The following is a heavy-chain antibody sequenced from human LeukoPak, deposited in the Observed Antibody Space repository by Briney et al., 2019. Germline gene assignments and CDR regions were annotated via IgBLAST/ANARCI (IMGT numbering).Heavy chain of an antibody. D-gene: IGHD1-26*01. J-gene: IGHJ3*02. CDR3: ARLASKWELQGDAFDI. CDR1: GYSFTSYW. CDR2: IYPGDSDT. V-gene: IGHV5-51*01. Sequence: GESLKISCKGSGYSFTSYWIGWVRQMPGKGLEWMGIIYPGDSDTRYSPSFQGQVTISADKSISTAYLQWSSLKASDTAMYCCARLASKWELQGDAFDIWGQGTMVTVSS.